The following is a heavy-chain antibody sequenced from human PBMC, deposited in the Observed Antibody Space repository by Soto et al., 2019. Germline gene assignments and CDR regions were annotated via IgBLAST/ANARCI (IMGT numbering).Heavy chain of an antibody. V-gene: IGHV3-9*01. CDR2: ISWNSGSI. D-gene: IGHD2-15*01. J-gene: IGHJ3*02. CDR1: GFTFDDYA. CDR3: AKSGDDCSGGSCYSVLAFDI. Sequence: GGSLRLSCAASGFTFDDYAMHWVRQAPGKGLEWVSGISWNSGSIGYADSVKGRFTISRDNAKNSLYLQMNSLRAEDTALYYCAKSGDDCSGGSCYSVLAFDIWGQGTMVTVSS.